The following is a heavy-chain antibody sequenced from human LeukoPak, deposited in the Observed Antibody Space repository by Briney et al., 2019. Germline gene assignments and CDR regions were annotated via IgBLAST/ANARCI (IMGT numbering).Heavy chain of an antibody. CDR1: GYTFTSYG. D-gene: IGHD3-9*01. J-gene: IGHJ4*02. Sequence: ASVKVSCKASGYTFTSYGISWVRQAPGQGLGWMGWISAYNGNTNYAQKLQGRVTMTTDTSTSTAYMELRSLRSDDTAVYYCARDVAGPYDILTGYYHFDYWGQGTLVTVSS. V-gene: IGHV1-18*01. CDR2: ISAYNGNT. CDR3: ARDVAGPYDILTGYYHFDY.